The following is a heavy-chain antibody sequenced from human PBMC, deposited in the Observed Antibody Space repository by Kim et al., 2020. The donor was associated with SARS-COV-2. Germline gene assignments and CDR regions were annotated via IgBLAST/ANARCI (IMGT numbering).Heavy chain of an antibody. Sequence: GESLKISCKGSGYSFTSYWIGWVRQMPGKGLEWMGIIYPGDSDTRYSPSFQGQVTISADKSISTAYLQWSSLKASDTAMYYCARFKYSSGQQFPYYYYGMDVWGQGTTVPVSS. D-gene: IGHD6-19*01. CDR2: IYPGDSDT. V-gene: IGHV5-51*01. CDR3: ARFKYSSGQQFPYYYYGMDV. J-gene: IGHJ6*02. CDR1: GYSFTSYW.